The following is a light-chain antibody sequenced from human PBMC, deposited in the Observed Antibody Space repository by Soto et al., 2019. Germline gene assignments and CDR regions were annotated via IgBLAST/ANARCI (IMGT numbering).Light chain of an antibody. V-gene: IGKV1-39*01. J-gene: IGKJ2*01. Sequence: DIQMTQSPSSLSASVGDTVTITCRASQSISVHLNWYQQKPGKVPKLLIYAASNLHSGVPSRFSGSGSETDCALTISSLQPEDCATYSCQQSFITPYTFGQGTRLEIK. CDR1: QSISVH. CDR3: QQSFITPYT. CDR2: AAS.